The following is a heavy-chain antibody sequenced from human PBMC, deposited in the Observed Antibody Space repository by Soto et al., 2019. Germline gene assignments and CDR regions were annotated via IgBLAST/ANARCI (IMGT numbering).Heavy chain of an antibody. CDR2: IFPGDSDT. D-gene: IGHD5-12*01. J-gene: IGHJ3*01. CDR3: ARARVSTPRLEDPFDV. V-gene: IGHV5-51*01. CDR1: GYSFTTYW. Sequence: GESLKISCXGSGYSFTTYWLAWVRQMPGKGLEYMGIIFPGDSDTRYSPSFQGQVTISADKSINTAYLQWTSLKASDTAIYYCARARVSTPRLEDPFDVWGQGTMVTVSS.